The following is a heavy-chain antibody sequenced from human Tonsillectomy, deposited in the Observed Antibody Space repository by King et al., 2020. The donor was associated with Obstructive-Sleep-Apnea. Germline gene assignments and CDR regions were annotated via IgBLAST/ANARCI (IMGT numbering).Heavy chain of an antibody. J-gene: IGHJ4*02. CDR3: ASGDYYDSSDYRGAFDY. V-gene: IGHV3-30*04. Sequence: VQLVESGGDVVQPGRSLRLSCAASGFTFSNYVIHWVRQAPGKGLEWVAVISNDGSNKYYADSVKGRFTISRDNPKDTLYLQMNSLRLEDTAVYYCASGDYYDSSDYRGAFDYWGQGTLVSVSS. D-gene: IGHD3-22*01. CDR2: ISNDGSNK. CDR1: GFTFSNYV.